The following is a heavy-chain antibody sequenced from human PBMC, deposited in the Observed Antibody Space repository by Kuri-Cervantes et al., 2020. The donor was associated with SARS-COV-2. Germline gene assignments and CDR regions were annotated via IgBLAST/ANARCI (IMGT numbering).Heavy chain of an antibody. Sequence: GGSLRLSCASSGFTFSDYDMHWVRQAPGKGLEWVAVIWYDGRNTYYTASVKGRFTISRDNSKNMLYLEVNSLRAEDTAVYYCARNHSMDVWGTGTAVTVSS. CDR1: GFTFSDYD. CDR3: ARNHSMDV. J-gene: IGHJ6*03. CDR2: IWYDGRNT. V-gene: IGHV3-33*08.